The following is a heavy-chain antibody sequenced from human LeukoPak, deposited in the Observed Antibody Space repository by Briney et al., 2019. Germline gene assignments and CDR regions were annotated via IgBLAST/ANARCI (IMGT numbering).Heavy chain of an antibody. CDR2: ISHSGST. J-gene: IGHJ4*02. D-gene: IGHD6-13*01. V-gene: IGHV4-34*01. Sequence: SETLSLTCAVYGGSFSGYYWSWIRQPPGKGLEWIGEISHSGSTNYNPSLKSRVTISVDTSKNQFSLKLSSVTAADTAVYYCARGIAAAGTGYFDYWGQGTLVTVSS. CDR1: GGSFSGYY. CDR3: ARGIAAAGTGYFDY.